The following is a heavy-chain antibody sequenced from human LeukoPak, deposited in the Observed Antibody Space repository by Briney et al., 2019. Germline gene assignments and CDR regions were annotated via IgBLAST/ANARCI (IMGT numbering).Heavy chain of an antibody. J-gene: IGHJ3*02. CDR3: ARSYLRRGAFDI. V-gene: IGHV3-21*01. Sequence: GGSLRLSCAASEFTFSSYNMNWVRQAPGKGLEWVSSISSSSIYYADSVKGRFTISRDNAKNSLYLQMNSLRAEDTAVYYCARSYLRRGAFDIWGQGTMVTVSS. D-gene: IGHD4-17*01. CDR2: ISSSSI. CDR1: EFTFSSYN.